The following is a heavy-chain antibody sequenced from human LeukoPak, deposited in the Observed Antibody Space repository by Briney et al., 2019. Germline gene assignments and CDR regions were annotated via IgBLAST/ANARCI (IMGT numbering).Heavy chain of an antibody. CDR3: AGTFTSFGVADYYYYMDV. Sequence: SETLSLTCTVSGGSISHYYWSWIRQPPGKGLEWIGYIYYSGSTNYNPSLKSRVTISVDTSKNQFSLKLSSVTAADTAVYYCAGTFTSFGVADYYYYMDVWGKGTTVTVSS. CDR2: IYYSGST. D-gene: IGHD3-3*01. J-gene: IGHJ6*03. CDR1: GGSISHYY. V-gene: IGHV4-59*01.